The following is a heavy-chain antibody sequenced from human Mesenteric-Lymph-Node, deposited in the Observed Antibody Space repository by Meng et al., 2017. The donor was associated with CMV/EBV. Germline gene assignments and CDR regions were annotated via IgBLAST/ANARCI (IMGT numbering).Heavy chain of an antibody. D-gene: IGHD2-2*01. J-gene: IGHJ4*02. Sequence: ASVKVSCKASGYTFTSYYMHWVRQAPGQGLEWMGIINPSGGSTSYAQKFQGRVTMTRDTSTSTVYMELSSLRSEDTAVYYCARDLGYCSSTSCSLQDYWGQGTLVTVSS. CDR2: INPSGGST. CDR1: GYTFTSYY. V-gene: IGHV1-46*01. CDR3: ARDLGYCSSTSCSLQDY.